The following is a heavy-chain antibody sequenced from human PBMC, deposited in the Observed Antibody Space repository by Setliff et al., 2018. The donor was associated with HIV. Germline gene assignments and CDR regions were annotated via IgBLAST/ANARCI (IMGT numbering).Heavy chain of an antibody. J-gene: IGHJ4*02. CDR2: VSKSGDST. V-gene: IGHV3-48*03. Sequence: GGSLRLSCVVSGFIFSRFEMNWVRQAPGKGLEWISYVSKSGDSTHYADSVKGRFTISRDNAKMYLHMNSLRAEDTAVYYCAKDLHYGSGNYGWHWGQGTLVTVSS. CDR1: GFIFSRFE. D-gene: IGHD3-10*01. CDR3: AKDLHYGSGNYGWH.